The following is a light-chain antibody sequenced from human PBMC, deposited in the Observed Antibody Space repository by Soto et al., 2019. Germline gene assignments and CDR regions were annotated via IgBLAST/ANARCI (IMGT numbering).Light chain of an antibody. V-gene: IGLV2-14*01. CDR1: SSDVGGYNY. J-gene: IGLJ1*01. CDR3: SSYTSSSIDYV. Sequence: QSALTQPASVSGSPGQSITISCTGTSSDVGGYNYVSWYQQHPGKAPKLMIYEVSNRPSGVSNRFSGYKSGNTASLTISGLQADDEADYYCSSYTSSSIDYVFGTGTKVTVL. CDR2: EVS.